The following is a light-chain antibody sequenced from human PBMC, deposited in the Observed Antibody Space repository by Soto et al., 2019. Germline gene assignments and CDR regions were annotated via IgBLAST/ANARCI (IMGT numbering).Light chain of an antibody. V-gene: IGKV1-33*01. CDR1: QDISTF. J-gene: IGKJ4*01. CDR2: HAS. Sequence: DIQMTQSPSSLSASVGDRVTITCQASQDISTFLNWYQQKPGKAPKLLLYHASNLETGVPSRFSGGGSGTDFTFTISSLRPEDIATYYCQQYDNLPLTFGGGTKVEIK. CDR3: QQYDNLPLT.